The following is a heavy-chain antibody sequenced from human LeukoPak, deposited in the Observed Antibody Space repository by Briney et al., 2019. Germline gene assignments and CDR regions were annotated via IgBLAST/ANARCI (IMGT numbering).Heavy chain of an antibody. J-gene: IGHJ4*02. V-gene: IGHV3-20*04. D-gene: IGHD5-18*01. Sequence: GGSLRLSCAASGFTFDDYGMSWVRQAPGKGLEWVSGINWNGGSTGYADSVKGRFTIFRDNAKNSMYLQMHSLRAEDTALYYCARGGGDVDTAIPPYFDYWGQGTLVTVSS. CDR3: ARGGGDVDTAIPPYFDY. CDR2: INWNGGST. CDR1: GFTFDDYG.